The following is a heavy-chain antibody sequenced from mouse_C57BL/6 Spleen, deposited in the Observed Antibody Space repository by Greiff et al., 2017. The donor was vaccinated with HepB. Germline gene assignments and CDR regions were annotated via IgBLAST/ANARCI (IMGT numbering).Heavy chain of an antibody. CDR1: GFNIKDDY. D-gene: IGHD1-1*01. J-gene: IGHJ1*03. V-gene: IGHV14-4*01. Sequence: VQLKESGAELVRPGASVKLSCTASGFNIKDDYMHWVKQRPEQGLEWIGWIDPENGDTEYASKFQGKATITADTSSNTAYLQLSSLTSEDTAVYYCTRTNYGSPDWYFDVWGTGTTVTVSS. CDR2: IDPENGDT. CDR3: TRTNYGSPDWYFDV.